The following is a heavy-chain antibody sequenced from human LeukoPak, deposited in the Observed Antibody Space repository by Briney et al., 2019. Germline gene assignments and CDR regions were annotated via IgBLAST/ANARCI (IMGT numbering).Heavy chain of an antibody. CDR1: GYTFTDYY. CDR3: ARSYDHDY. J-gene: IGHJ4*02. Sequence: ASVKVSCKASGYTFTDYYIHWVRQAPGQGLEWMGRINPKSGGTNYAQKFQGRVTMTRDTSISTAYMEQSRLRSDDTAVYYCARSYDHDYWGQGTLVTVSS. D-gene: IGHD3-3*01. V-gene: IGHV1-2*06. CDR2: INPKSGGT.